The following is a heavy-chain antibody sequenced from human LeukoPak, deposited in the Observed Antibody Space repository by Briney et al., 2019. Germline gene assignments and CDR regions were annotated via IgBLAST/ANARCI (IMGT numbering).Heavy chain of an antibody. CDR3: ARDTDGSLDY. CDR1: GFTFTNAW. D-gene: IGHD1-26*01. V-gene: IGHV3-7*01. J-gene: IGHJ4*02. Sequence: PGGSLRLSCAASGFTFTNAWMAWVRQAPGKGLEWVANIKQDGSTKHYADSLKGRFTISRDNPKNSLSLQMNSLRADETALYYCARDTDGSLDYWGQGILVTVAS. CDR2: IKQDGSTK.